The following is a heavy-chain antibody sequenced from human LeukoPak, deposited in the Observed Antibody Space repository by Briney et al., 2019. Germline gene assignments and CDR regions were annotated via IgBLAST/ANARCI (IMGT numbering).Heavy chain of an antibody. CDR2: MNPNSGNT. CDR3: ARAETEILLNYGDYGSDY. CDR1: GYTFTSYD. V-gene: IGHV1-8*01. Sequence: GASVKVSCKASGYTFTSYDINWVRQATGQGLEWMGWMNPNSGNTGYAQKFQGRVTMTRNTSISTAYMELSSLRSEDTAVYYCARAETEILLNYGDYGSDYWGQGTLVTVSS. J-gene: IGHJ4*02. D-gene: IGHD4-17*01.